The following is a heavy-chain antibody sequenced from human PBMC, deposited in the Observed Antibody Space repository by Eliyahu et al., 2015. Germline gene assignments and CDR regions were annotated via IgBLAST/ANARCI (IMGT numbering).Heavy chain of an antibody. CDR1: XFTFXSYG. J-gene: IGHJ4*02. Sequence: QVHLVESGGGVVQPGRSLXLXXATSXFTFXSYGMHWVRQAPGKGLEWVAVISFDGSNKYYADSVKGRFTISRDNSKNTLFLQMSSLRVEDTAVYYCAKGYVSYSSDSLFDHWGQGTLVTVSS. CDR3: AKGYVSYSSDSLFDH. D-gene: IGHD2-15*01. V-gene: IGHV3-30*18. CDR2: ISFDGSNK.